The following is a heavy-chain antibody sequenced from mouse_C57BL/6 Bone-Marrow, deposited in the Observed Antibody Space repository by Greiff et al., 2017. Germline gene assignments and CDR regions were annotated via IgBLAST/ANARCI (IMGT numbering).Heavy chain of an antibody. J-gene: IGHJ3*01. CDR2: INPSTGGT. Sequence: VQLQQSGPELVKPGASVKISCKASGYSFTGYYMNWVKQSPEKSLEWIGEINPSTGGTTYNQKFKAKATLTVDKSSSTAYMQLKSLTSEDSAVYYCARGGYDYDKMAWFAYWGQGTLVTVSA. D-gene: IGHD2-4*01. V-gene: IGHV1-42*01. CDR3: ARGGYDYDKMAWFAY. CDR1: GYSFTGYY.